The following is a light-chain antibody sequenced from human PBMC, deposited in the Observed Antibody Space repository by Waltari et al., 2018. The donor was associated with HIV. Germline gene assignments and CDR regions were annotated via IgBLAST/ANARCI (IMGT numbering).Light chain of an antibody. V-gene: IGLV2-8*01. Sequence: QSALTQPPSASGSPGQSVTIPCPGTSSPIGAFNYVAWYQQYPGKAPKLMIYDVTKRPSGVPDRFSGSKSGNTASLTVSGLQAEDEADYYCASHAGSKDVFGGGTKLTVL. CDR1: SSPIGAFNY. J-gene: IGLJ2*01. CDR2: DVT. CDR3: ASHAGSKDV.